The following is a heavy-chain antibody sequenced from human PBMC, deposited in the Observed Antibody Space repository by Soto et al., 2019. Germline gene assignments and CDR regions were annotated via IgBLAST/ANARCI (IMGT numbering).Heavy chain of an antibody. J-gene: IGHJ4*01. CDR3: ARDSYGIYEY. CDR1: GYTFTSYD. Sequence: GASVKVSCKTSGYTFTSYDINWVRQAPGQGLEWMGWMNPNSGNTGYAQKFQGRVTMTTDTSTSTAYMELRSLTSDDTAVYFCARDSYGIYEYWGPGTLVTVSS. D-gene: IGHD3-9*01. CDR2: MNPNSGNT. V-gene: IGHV1-8*01.